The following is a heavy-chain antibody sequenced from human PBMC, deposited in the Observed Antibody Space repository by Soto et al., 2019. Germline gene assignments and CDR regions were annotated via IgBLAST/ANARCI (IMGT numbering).Heavy chain of an antibody. CDR3: ARVQERVTMIVVARRYYFDY. CDR2: INPSGGST. CDR1: GYTFTSYY. J-gene: IGHJ4*02. V-gene: IGHV1-46*01. Sequence: GASVKVSCKASGYTFTSYYMHWVRQAPGQGLEWMGIINPSGGSTSYAQKFQGRVTMTRDTSTSTVYMELSSLRSEDTAVYYCARVQERVTMIVVARRYYFDYRGQGTLVTVSS. D-gene: IGHD3-22*01.